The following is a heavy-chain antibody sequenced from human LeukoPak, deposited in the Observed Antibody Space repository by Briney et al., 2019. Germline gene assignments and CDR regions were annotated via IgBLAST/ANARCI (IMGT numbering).Heavy chain of an antibody. CDR1: GFTFSSYS. J-gene: IGHJ4*02. CDR2: ISRSSSYI. Sequence: PGGSLRLSCAAPGFTFSSYSMNWVRQAPGKGLEWVSSISRSSSYIYYADSVKGRFTISRDNAKNSLYLQMNRLRAGDTAVDYCATKIEVAGFDTWGEGALVSVSS. V-gene: IGHV3-21*01. CDR3: ATKIEVAGFDT. D-gene: IGHD6-19*01.